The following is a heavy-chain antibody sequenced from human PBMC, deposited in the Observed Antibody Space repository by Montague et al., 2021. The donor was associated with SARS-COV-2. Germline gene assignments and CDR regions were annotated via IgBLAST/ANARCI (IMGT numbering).Heavy chain of an antibody. D-gene: IGHD3-10*01. CDR1: GGSVYGGSFSKYS. CDR3: ARVQRGFYYGLGVSAHFDS. Sequence: SETLSLTCGVSGGSVYGGSFSKYSWNWIRQSPGKGLEWIGYIYYSGSTNYNPPLKSRVTISVDTSKSQFSLKLSSVTAADTAGYYCARVQRGFYYGLGVSAHFDSWAQGTLVTVSS. J-gene: IGHJ4*02. CDR2: IYYSGST. V-gene: IGHV4-61*01.